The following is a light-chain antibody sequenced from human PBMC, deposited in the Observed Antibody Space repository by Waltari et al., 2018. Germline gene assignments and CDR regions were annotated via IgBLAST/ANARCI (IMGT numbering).Light chain of an antibody. J-gene: IGKJ3*01. CDR2: GAS. Sequence: EIVLTQSAATLSVSPGERATLPCRASHSISNNLAWYQQKPGQAPRLLIYGASARATGIPARFSGSGSGTEFTLTISSLQSEDFAIYYCQQYNNWPPVFTFGPGTKVDF. V-gene: IGKV3-15*01. CDR1: HSISNN. CDR3: QQYNNWPPVFT.